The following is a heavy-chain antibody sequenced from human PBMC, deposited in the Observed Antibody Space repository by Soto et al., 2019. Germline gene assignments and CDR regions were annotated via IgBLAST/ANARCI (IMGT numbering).Heavy chain of an antibody. J-gene: IGHJ4*02. D-gene: IGHD3-9*01. CDR1: GYTFTSYA. Sequence: ASVKVSCKASGYTFTSYAMHWVRQAPGQRLEWMGWINAGNGNTKYSQKFQGRVTITRDTSASTAYMELSSLRSEDTAVYYCASVPVLRYFDWLSPAYFDYWGQGTLVTVSS. CDR2: INAGNGNT. CDR3: ASVPVLRYFDWLSPAYFDY. V-gene: IGHV1-3*01.